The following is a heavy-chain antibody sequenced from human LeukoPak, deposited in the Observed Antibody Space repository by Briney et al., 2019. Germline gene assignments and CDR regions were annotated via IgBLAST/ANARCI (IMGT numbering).Heavy chain of an antibody. CDR2: ISGSGGST. D-gene: IGHD3-3*01. Sequence: PGGPLRLSCAASGFTFSNAWMSWVRQAPGRGLEWVSAISGSGGSTYYADSVKGRFTISRDNSKNTLYLQMNSLRAEDTAVYYCAKTDDDYYYYYMDVWGKGTTVTVSS. CDR3: AKTDDDYYYYYMDV. CDR1: GFTFSNAW. V-gene: IGHV3-23*01. J-gene: IGHJ6*03.